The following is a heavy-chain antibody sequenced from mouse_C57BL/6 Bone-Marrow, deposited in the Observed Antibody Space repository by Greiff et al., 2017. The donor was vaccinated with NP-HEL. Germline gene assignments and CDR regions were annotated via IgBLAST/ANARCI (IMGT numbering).Heavy chain of an antibody. CDR3: ARWNDYYYYAMDY. CDR2: IYPGSGST. J-gene: IGHJ4*01. V-gene: IGHV1-55*01. D-gene: IGHD2-4*01. CDR1: GYTFTSYW. Sequence: QVQLQQPGAELVKPGASVKMSCKASGYTFTSYWITWVKQRPEQGLEWIGDIYPGSGSTNYNEKFKSKATLTVDTSSSTAYMQLSSLTSEDSAVYYCARWNDYYYYAMDYWGQGTSVTVSS.